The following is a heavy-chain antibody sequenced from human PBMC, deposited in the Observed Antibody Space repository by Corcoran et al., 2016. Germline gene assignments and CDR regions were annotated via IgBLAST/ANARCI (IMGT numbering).Heavy chain of an antibody. V-gene: IGHV3-30*18. J-gene: IGHJ4*02. D-gene: IGHD3-22*01. CDR1: GFTFSSYG. Sequence: QVQLVESGGGVVQPGRSLRLSCAASGFTFSSYGMHWVRQAPGKGLEWVAVISYDGSNKYYADSVKGRFTISRDNSKNTLYLQMNSLRAEDTAVYYCAKDQAYYYDSRGIGGYFDYWGQGTLVTVSS. CDR2: ISYDGSNK. CDR3: AKDQAYYYDSRGIGGYFDY.